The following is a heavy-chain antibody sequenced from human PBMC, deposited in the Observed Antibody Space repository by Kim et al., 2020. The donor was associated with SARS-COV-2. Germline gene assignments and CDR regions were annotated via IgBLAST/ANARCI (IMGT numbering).Heavy chain of an antibody. V-gene: IGHV5-10-1*01. CDR3: ARTATGAFYYYGMDV. J-gene: IGHJ6*02. Sequence: PSFKGDVTISADKSISTAYLQWSSLKASDTAMYYCARTATGAFYYYGMDVWGQGTTVTVSS. D-gene: IGHD7-27*01.